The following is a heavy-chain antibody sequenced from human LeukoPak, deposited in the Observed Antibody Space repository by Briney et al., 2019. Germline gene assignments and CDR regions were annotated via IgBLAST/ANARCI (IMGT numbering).Heavy chain of an antibody. D-gene: IGHD3-16*02. V-gene: IGHV3-23*01. CDR1: GFTFSSYA. CDR2: ISGSGGST. CDR3: AKVYDYVWGSYPDAFDI. Sequence: GGSLRLSCAASGFTFSSYAMSWVRQAPGKGLEWVSAISGSGGSTYYADSVKGRFTISRDNSKNTLYLQMNSLRADDTAVYYCAKVYDYVWGSYPDAFDIWAKGQWSPSLQ. J-gene: IGHJ3*02.